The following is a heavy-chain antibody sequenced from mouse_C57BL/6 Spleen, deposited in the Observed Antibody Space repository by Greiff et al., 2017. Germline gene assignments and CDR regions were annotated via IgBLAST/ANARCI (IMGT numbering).Heavy chain of an antibody. D-gene: IGHD1-1*01. Sequence: QVQLQQSGPELVKPGASVKISCKASGYAFSSSWMNWVKQRPGKGLEWIGRIYPGDGDTNYNGKFKGKATLTADKSSSTAYMQLSSLTSEDSAVYFCARAFYGSGGYWGQGTTLTVSS. CDR2: IYPGDGDT. CDR3: ARAFYGSGGY. V-gene: IGHV1-82*01. CDR1: GYAFSSSW. J-gene: IGHJ2*01.